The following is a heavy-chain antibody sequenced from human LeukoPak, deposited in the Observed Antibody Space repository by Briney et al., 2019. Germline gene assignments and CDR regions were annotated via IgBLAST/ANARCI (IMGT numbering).Heavy chain of an antibody. J-gene: IGHJ4*02. CDR2: TRSKAYGGTT. D-gene: IGHD6-19*01. V-gene: IGHV3-49*04. CDR1: GFTLGDYA. Sequence: GRSLRLSYTASGFTLGDYAMSRVRQDPVKGLEWVGFTRSKAYGGTTEYAASVKGRFTISRDDSKSIAYLQMNSLKTEDTAVYYCTSPVAGYWGQGTLVTVSS. CDR3: TSPVAGY.